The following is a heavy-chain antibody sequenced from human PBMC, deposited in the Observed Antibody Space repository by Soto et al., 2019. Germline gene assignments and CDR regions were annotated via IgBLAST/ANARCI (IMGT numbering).Heavy chain of an antibody. CDR3: ARHISPITIFGVVIPRPSYYYDYGMDV. J-gene: IGHJ6*02. Sequence: PGESLKISCKGSGYSFTSYWIGWVRQMPGKGLEWMGIIYPGDSDTRYSPSFQGQVTISADKSISTAYLQWSSLKASDTVMYYCARHISPITIFGVVIPRPSYYYDYGMDVWGQGTMVTVSS. V-gene: IGHV5-51*01. CDR1: GYSFTSYW. D-gene: IGHD3-3*01. CDR2: IYPGDSDT.